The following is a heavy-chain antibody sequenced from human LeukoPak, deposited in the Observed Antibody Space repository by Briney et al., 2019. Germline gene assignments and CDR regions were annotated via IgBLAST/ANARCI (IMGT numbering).Heavy chain of an antibody. CDR3: ASSFYDSSGYYLH. J-gene: IGHJ4*02. V-gene: IGHV4-39*01. D-gene: IGHD3-22*01. CDR2: IYYSGST. CDR1: GGSISSSSYY. Sequence: SETLSLTCTVSGGSISSSSYYWGWIRQPPGKGREWIGSIYYSGSTYYNPSLKSRVTISVDTSKNQFSLKLSSVTAADTAVYYCASSFYDSSGYYLHWGQGTLVTVSS.